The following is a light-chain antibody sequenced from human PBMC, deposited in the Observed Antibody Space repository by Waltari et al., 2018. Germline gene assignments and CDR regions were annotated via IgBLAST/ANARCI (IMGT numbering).Light chain of an antibody. CDR1: SSDVGGYDY. J-gene: IGLJ1*01. CDR3: SSYGGSNNYYV. V-gene: IGLV2-8*01. Sequence: QSALTQPPSASGSPGRSVTISCTGTSSDVGGYDYVSWYQQHPGKVPKLMIYEVSKRPSGVPDRFSGSKSGNTASLTVSGLQAEDEADYYCSSYGGSNNYYVFGTGTKVTVL. CDR2: EVS.